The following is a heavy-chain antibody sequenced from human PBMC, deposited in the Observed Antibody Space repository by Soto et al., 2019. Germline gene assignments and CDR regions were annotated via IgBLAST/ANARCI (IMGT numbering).Heavy chain of an antibody. Sequence: QLQLQESGPGLVKPSETLSLTCSVSGGSISSSSYYWAWIRQAPGKGLEWIGSINYSGQTYYNPSPESGVTVAVDTCKIWFPLNLSSVTAVYTAVYSYGRLIQCSTTACDFDYWGLATPVTVSS. V-gene: IGHV4-39*01. CDR2: INYSGQT. CDR3: GRLIQCSTTACDFDY. CDR1: GGSISSSSYY. J-gene: IGHJ4*02. D-gene: IGHD1-26*01.